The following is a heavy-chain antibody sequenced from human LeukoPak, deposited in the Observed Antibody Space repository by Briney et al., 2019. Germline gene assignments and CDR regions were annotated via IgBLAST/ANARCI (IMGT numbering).Heavy chain of an antibody. CDR1: GGTFSSYA. J-gene: IGHJ3*02. CDR3: ARGQVEMATIFSVAFDI. D-gene: IGHD5-24*01. CDR2: IIPIFGTA. Sequence: ASVKVSCKASGGTFSSYAISWVRQAPGQGLEWMGGIIPIFGTANYAQKFQGRVTITADKSTSTAYMELSSLRSEDTAVYYWARGQVEMATIFSVAFDIWGQGTMVTVSS. V-gene: IGHV1-69*06.